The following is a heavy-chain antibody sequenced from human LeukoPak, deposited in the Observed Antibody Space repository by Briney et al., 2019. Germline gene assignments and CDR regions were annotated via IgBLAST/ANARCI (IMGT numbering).Heavy chain of an antibody. CDR1: GYTFTNYG. CDR2: ISGYNGNT. V-gene: IGHV1-18*01. CDR3: ARVGGYYDSSGYWHFDL. Sequence: ASVKVSCKASGYTFTNYGITWVRQAPGQGLEWMGWISGYNGNTKYAQKLQGRVTMTTDTSTRTAYMELRSLRSDDTAVYYCARVGGYYDSSGYWHFDLWGRGTLVTVSS. D-gene: IGHD3-22*01. J-gene: IGHJ2*01.